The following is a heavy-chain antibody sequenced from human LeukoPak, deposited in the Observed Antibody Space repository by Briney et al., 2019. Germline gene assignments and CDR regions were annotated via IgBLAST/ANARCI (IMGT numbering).Heavy chain of an antibody. V-gene: IGHV4-34*01. CDR3: ARRWNYGRNYYIDV. D-gene: IGHD1-7*01. J-gene: IGHJ6*03. CDR2: INDSGRT. Sequence: KTSETLSLTCAVYGGSFSNYYWSWIRQPPGKGLEWIGEINDSGRTNYNPPLMSRVTVSVDTSKKQFSLRLTSVTATDTAVYYCARRWNYGRNYYIDVWGKGATVSVSS. CDR1: GGSFSNYY.